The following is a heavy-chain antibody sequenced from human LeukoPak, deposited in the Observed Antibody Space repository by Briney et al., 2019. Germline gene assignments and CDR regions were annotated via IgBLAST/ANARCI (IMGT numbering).Heavy chain of an antibody. D-gene: IGHD4-17*01. V-gene: IGHV3-21*01. Sequence: GGSLRLSCAASGFTFSSYSMNWVRQAPGKGLEWVSSISSSSSYIYYADSVKGRFTISRDNAKNSLYLQMNSLRAEDTAVYYCARGAYTVTTLDIWGQGTMVTVSS. CDR2: ISSSSSYI. CDR3: ARGAYTVTTLDI. J-gene: IGHJ3*02. CDR1: GFTFSSYS.